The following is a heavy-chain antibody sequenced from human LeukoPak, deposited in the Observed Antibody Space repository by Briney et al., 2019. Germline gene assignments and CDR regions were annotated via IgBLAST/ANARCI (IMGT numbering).Heavy chain of an antibody. V-gene: IGHV4-34*01. CDR2: INHSGST. CDR3: ARGQDTAMVQYYFDY. D-gene: IGHD5-18*01. Sequence: PSETLSLTCAVYGGSFSGYYWSWIRQPPGKGLEWIGEINHSGSTNYNPSLKSRVTISVDTSKNQFSLKLSSVTAADTAVYYCARGQDTAMVQYYFDYWGQGTLVTVSS. CDR1: GGSFSGYY. J-gene: IGHJ4*02.